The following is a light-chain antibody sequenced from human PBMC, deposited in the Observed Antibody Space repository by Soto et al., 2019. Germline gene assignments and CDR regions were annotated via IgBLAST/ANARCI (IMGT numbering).Light chain of an antibody. V-gene: IGLV1-44*01. J-gene: IGLJ1*01. CDR2: GNN. CDR3: AAWDDSLDVQV. Sequence: QSVLTQPPSASGTPGQTITISCSGGSSNIGINTVNWYEHLPGTAPRLLIYGNNQRPSGVPDRFSGSKSGTSASLAISGLQSEDEGHYYCAAWDDSLDVQVFGNGTKVTVL. CDR1: SSNIGINT.